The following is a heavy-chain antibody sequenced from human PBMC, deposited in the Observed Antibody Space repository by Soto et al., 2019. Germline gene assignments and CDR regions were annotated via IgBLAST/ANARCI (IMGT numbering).Heavy chain of an antibody. Sequence: PGESLKISCKGSGYSFTSYWISWVRQMPGKGLEWMGRIDPSDSYTNYSPSFQGHVTISADKSISTAYLQWSSLKASDTAMYYCARITPLHHGIVVVPAAKVYGMDVWGQGTTVTVSS. D-gene: IGHD2-2*01. CDR3: ARITPLHHGIVVVPAAKVYGMDV. J-gene: IGHJ6*02. CDR2: IDPSDSYT. V-gene: IGHV5-10-1*01. CDR1: GYSFTSYW.